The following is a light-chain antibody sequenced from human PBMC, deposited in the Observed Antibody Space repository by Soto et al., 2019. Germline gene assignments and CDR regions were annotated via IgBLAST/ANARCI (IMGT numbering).Light chain of an antibody. CDR3: QQRSSGYT. J-gene: IGKJ2*01. CDR2: DAS. V-gene: IGKV3-11*01. CDR1: QSVNSY. Sequence: IVLTQSPATLSLSPGERATLSCRASQSVNSYLAWYQQAPGQAPRLLIYDASTRATGIPARFSGSGSGTDFTLTISRLEAEDSAVYYCQQRSSGYTFGQGTKLQIK.